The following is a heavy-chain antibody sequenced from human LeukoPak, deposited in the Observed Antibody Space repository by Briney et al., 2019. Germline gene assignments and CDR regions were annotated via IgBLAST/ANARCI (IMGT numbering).Heavy chain of an antibody. V-gene: IGHV1-46*01. CDR2: INPSGGST. CDR1: GYTFTSYY. D-gene: IGHD1-20*01. J-gene: IGHJ4*02. Sequence: ASVKVSCKASGYTFTSYYMHWVRQAPGQGLEWMGIINPSGGSTSYAQKFHGRVTMTRDMSTSTVYMELSSLRSEDTAVYYCARAYNWNDGLDYWGQGTLVTVSS. CDR3: ARAYNWNDGLDY.